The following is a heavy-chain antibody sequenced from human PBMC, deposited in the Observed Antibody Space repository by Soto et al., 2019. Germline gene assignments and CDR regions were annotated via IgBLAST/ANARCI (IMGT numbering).Heavy chain of an antibody. CDR3: ARDKRADYYGSGSYYTLGYFDY. CDR2: IYYSGST. CDR1: GGSISSGGYY. Sequence: SETLSLTCTVSGGSISSGGYYWSWIRQHPGKGLEWIGYIYYSGSTYYNPSLKSRVTISVDTSKNQFSLKLSSVTAADTAVYYCARDKRADYYGSGSYYTLGYFDYWGQGTLVTVS. J-gene: IGHJ4*02. D-gene: IGHD3-10*01. V-gene: IGHV4-31*03.